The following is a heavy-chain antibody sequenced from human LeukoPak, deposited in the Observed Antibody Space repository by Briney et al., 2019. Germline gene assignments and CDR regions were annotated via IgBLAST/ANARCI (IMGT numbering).Heavy chain of an antibody. V-gene: IGHV4-39*07. CDR2: IYHSGST. CDR1: GGSISSSSYY. CDR3: ARDRDTYYDILTGYYPYYFDY. D-gene: IGHD3-9*01. J-gene: IGHJ4*02. Sequence: SETLSLTCTVSGGSISSSSYYWGWIRQPPGKGLEWIGSIYHSGSTYYNPSLKSRVTISVDTSKNQFSLKLSSVTAADTAVYYCARDRDTYYDILTGYYPYYFDYWGQGTLVTVSS.